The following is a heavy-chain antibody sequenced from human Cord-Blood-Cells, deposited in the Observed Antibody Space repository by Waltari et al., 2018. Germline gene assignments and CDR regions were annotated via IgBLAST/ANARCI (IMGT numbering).Heavy chain of an antibody. J-gene: IGHJ4*02. D-gene: IGHD2-2*01. CDR3: ARARGYCSSTSCYPFDY. CDR1: GFTVRSNY. Sequence: EVQLVESGGGLVQPGGSLRLSCAASGFTVRSNYMSWVRQAPGKGLEGVSVIYSGGSTYSADSVKGRFTISRDNSKNTLYLQMNSLRAEDTAVYYCARARGYCSSTSCYPFDYWGQGTLVTVSS. CDR2: IYSGGST. V-gene: IGHV3-66*01.